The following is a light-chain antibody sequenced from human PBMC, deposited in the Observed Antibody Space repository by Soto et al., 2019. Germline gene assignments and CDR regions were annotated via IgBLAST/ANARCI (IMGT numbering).Light chain of an antibody. V-gene: IGKV1-27*01. CDR3: QEYNSLLYT. CDR2: DAS. J-gene: IGKJ2*01. CDR1: QDISNF. Sequence: IVMTQSPSSLSASVGDRVTITCRASQDISNFLAWYQQKRGKVPKLLVYDASTLQSGVPTRFSGSGSGTHFTLTISSLQPEDVASYYCQEYNSLLYTFGQGTKLEIK.